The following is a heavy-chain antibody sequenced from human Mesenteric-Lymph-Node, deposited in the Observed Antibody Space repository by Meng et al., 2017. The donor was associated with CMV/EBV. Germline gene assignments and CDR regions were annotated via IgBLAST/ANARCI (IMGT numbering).Heavy chain of an antibody. V-gene: IGHV3-7*01. J-gene: IGHJ4*02. CDR3: ARDMYYVSSGFFGREDY. CDR1: GFTFSNYW. D-gene: IGHD3-22*01. Sequence: GGSLRLSCAGSGFTFSNYWMNWVRQAPGKGLEWVANIKNDGSEKYYVNYVKGRFTISRDNAKNSLYLQMNSLRAEDTAVYYCARDMYYVSSGFFGREDYWGQGTMVTVSS. CDR2: IKNDGSEK.